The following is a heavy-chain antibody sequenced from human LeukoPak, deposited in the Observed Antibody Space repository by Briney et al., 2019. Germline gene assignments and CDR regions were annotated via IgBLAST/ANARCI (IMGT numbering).Heavy chain of an antibody. CDR2: IIPIFGTA. D-gene: IGHD4-23*01. CDR3: ARGVGDYGGISYYDYYMDV. Sequence: GASVKLSCKASGGTFSSYAISWVRQAPAAGLEWMAGIIPIFGTANYAQKCQGRVTITSDESTSTAYIELSSLRSEDTAGYYFARGVGDYGGISYYDYYMDVWGKGSTVTVSS. CDR1: GGTFSSYA. V-gene: IGHV1-69*13. J-gene: IGHJ6*03.